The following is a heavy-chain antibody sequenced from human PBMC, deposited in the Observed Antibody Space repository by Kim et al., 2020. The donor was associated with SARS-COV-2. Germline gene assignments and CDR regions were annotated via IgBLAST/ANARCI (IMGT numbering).Heavy chain of an antibody. J-gene: IGHJ4*02. D-gene: IGHD2-21*02. Sequence: NPTLKSRVTISVDTSKNQFSLKLSSVTAADTDVYYCARGASRMTQAPVDYWGQGTLVTVSS. CDR3: ARGASRMTQAPVDY. V-gene: IGHV4-34*01.